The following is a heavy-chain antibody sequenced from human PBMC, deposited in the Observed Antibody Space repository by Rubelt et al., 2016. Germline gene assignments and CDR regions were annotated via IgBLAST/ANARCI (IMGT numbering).Heavy chain of an antibody. J-gene: IGHJ6*02. D-gene: IGHD6-13*01. CDR1: ADSVSSNSAA. CDR2: AYYRSKLDN. Sequence: QVQLPQSGPGLVKPSQNLSITCATSADSVSSNSAAWNWTRQYPSRGLECLGRAYYRSKLDNDYAVSVKSRITIHPDTSKNQFSLQLNSVTPEDTAVYYCARAAAAFHGMDVWGQGTTVTVSS. CDR3: ARAAAAFHGMDV. V-gene: IGHV6-1*01.